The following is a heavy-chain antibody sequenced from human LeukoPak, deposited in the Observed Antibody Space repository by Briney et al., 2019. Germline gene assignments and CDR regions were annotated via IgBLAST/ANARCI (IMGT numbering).Heavy chain of an antibody. D-gene: IGHD3-22*01. J-gene: IGHJ4*02. CDR1: GFTFRSYW. CDR3: ALIGLDSSGYYYDYFDY. CDR2: IDSDGSST. V-gene: IGHV3-74*01. Sequence: GGSLRLSCAASGFTFRSYWMHWVRQAPWKGLVWVSRIDSDGSSTSYADSVKGRFTISRDNAKNTPYLQMNSLRAEDTAVYYCALIGLDSSGYYYDYFDYWGQGTLVTVSS.